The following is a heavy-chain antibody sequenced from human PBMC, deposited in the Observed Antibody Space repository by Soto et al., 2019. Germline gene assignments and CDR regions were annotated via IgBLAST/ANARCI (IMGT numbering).Heavy chain of an antibody. V-gene: IGHV1-8*01. CDR1: GDSFTSLD. CDR3: ARGVSAGVDY. D-gene: IGHD1-26*01. Sequence: QVQLVQSGAEVREPGASVKVSCKASGDSFTSLDINWVRQTAGHGLEWMGWMQPSTGRTGYAQKFQGRVTMTRDNSRNTAYMELTTLTADDTAVYYCARGVSAGVDYWGQGPLVTVSS. J-gene: IGHJ4*02. CDR2: MQPSTGRT.